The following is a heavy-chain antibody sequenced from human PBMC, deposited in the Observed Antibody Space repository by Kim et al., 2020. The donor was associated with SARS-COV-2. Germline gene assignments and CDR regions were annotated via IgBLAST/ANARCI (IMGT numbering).Heavy chain of an antibody. Sequence: NTNTAEKLQGRVTMTTDTSTSTAYMELTSLRSDDTAVYYCARGGLTFFDYWGQGTLVTVSS. CDR3: ARGGLTFFDY. J-gene: IGHJ4*02. V-gene: IGHV1-18*01. CDR2: NT. D-gene: IGHD1-20*01.